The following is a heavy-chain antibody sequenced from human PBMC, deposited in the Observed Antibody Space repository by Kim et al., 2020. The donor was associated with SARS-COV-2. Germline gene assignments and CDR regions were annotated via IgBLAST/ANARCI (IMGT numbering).Heavy chain of an antibody. Sequence: STSLKTRLTISKDTSKNQVVLTMTNMDPVDTATYYCARSGYYSYYYGMDVWGQGTTVTVSS. J-gene: IGHJ6*02. V-gene: IGHV2-70*01. D-gene: IGHD3-3*01. CDR3: ARSGYYSYYYGMDV.